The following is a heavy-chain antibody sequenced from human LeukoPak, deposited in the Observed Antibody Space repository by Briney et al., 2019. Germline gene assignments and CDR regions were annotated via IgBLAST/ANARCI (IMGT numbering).Heavy chain of an antibody. Sequence: GESLRLSCAASGFTVSSNYMSWVRQAPGKGLEWVSVIYSGGSTYYADSVKGRFTISRDNSKNTLYLQMNSLRAEDTAVYYCASIRNYYYGMDVWGQGTTVTVSS. V-gene: IGHV3-53*01. J-gene: IGHJ6*02. CDR2: IYSGGST. CDR3: ASIRNYYYGMDV. CDR1: GFTVSSNY.